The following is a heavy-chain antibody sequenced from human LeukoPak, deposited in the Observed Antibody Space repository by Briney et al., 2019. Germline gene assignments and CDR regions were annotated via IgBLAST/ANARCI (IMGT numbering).Heavy chain of an antibody. D-gene: IGHD3-22*01. CDR3: ARDVHYYYSTGKGLVDF. CDR1: GYTFTGYY. J-gene: IGHJ3*01. Sequence: ASVKVSCKASGYTFTGYYMHWVRQAPGQGLEWMGWINPNGGGTNYAQKFQGRVTMTRDTSISTAYMELSRLKSDDAAVYYCARDVHYYYSTGKGLVDFWGQGAMVTVS. CDR2: INPNGGGT. V-gene: IGHV1-2*02.